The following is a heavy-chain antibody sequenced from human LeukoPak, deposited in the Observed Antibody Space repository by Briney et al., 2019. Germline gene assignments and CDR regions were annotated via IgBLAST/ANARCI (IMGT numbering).Heavy chain of an antibody. V-gene: IGHV3-23*01. D-gene: IGHD3-3*01. CDR1: GFTFSSYA. CDR3: AKSVAIYFYYGLDV. J-gene: IGHJ6*02. CDR2: ISGSGGST. Sequence: GGSLRLSCAASGFTFSSYAMSWVRQTPGKGLEWVSAISGSGGSTYYADSVKCRFTISRDNSKNTLFLQMNSLRAEDTAPYYCAKSVAIYFYYGLDVWGQGTTVAVSS.